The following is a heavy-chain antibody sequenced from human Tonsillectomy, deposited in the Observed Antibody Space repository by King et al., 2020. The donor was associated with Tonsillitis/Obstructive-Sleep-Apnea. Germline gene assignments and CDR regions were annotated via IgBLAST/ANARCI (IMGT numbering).Heavy chain of an antibody. CDR1: GFTFSSYA. CDR2: ISYDGSDE. V-gene: IGHV3-30*04. D-gene: IGHD6-6*01. CDR3: ARGGRGLFIAARKWYFDL. J-gene: IGHJ2*01. Sequence: VQLVESGAGVVQPGRSLRLSCAASGFTFSSYAMHWVRQAPGKGLEWVAVISYDGSDEYYADSVKGRFTISGDNSKNTLYLQMNSLRAEDTAVYYCARGGRGLFIAARKWYFDLWGRGTLVTVSS.